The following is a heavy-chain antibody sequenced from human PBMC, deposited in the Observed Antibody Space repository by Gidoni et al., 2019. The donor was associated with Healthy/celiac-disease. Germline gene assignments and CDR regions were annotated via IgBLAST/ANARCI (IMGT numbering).Heavy chain of an antibody. J-gene: IGHJ4*02. Sequence: QVQLQESGPGLVKPSQTLSLTCTVSGGSISRGGYYWSWISQHPGKGLECIGYIYYSGSTYYNPSLKSRVTISVDTSKNQFSLKLSSVTAADTAVYYCARETGVYYYDSSGHYFYDYWGQGTLVTVSS. V-gene: IGHV4-31*03. CDR2: IYYSGST. D-gene: IGHD3-22*01. CDR1: GGSISRGGYY. CDR3: ARETGVYYYDSSGHYFYDY.